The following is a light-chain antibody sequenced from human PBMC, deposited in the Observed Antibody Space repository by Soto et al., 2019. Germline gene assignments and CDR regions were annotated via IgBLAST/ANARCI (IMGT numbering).Light chain of an antibody. CDR3: QQCYSTLRT. CDR1: QSISSY. J-gene: IGKJ1*01. Sequence: DIQMSQSPSSLSASVGDRVTMTCRASQSISSYLNWYQQKPGKAPKLLIYAASSLQSGVPSRFSGSGSGTDFTLTISSLQPEDFATYYCQQCYSTLRTFGQGSKVDIK. V-gene: IGKV1-39*01. CDR2: AAS.